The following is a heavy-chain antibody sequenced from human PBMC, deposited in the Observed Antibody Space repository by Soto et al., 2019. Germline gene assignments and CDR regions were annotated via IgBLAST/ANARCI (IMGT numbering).Heavy chain of an antibody. V-gene: IGHV3-53*02. D-gene: IGHD3-9*01. Sequence: EVQLVETGGSLIYPGRSLRLSCAASGFSVSGDTMNWVRQAPGKGLEWISAIYSGGNTNDAGSVKGRFTISRDTSKNTLYLQMNSLRVEDTAVYYCARHAWLENWGQGTLVTVSS. CDR2: IYSGGNT. CDR3: ARHAWLEN. J-gene: IGHJ4*02. CDR1: GFSVSGDT.